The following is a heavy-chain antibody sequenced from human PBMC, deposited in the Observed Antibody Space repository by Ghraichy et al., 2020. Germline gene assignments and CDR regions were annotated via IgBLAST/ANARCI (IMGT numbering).Heavy chain of an antibody. D-gene: IGHD1-1*01. CDR3: ATYDISRLGSCHAGRCFGSPVFDL. CDR1: GDSIGSKSYY. Sequence: SETLSLTCGVSGDSIGSKSYYWAWIRQPPGKRLEWIGNIYHNGLTIYNPSLESRVTVSTDTSMNQFSLRVTSVTAADTAVYYCATYDISRLGSCHAGRCFGSPVFDLWGQGTLVTVSS. J-gene: IGHJ4*02. V-gene: IGHV4-39*07. CDR2: IYHNGLT.